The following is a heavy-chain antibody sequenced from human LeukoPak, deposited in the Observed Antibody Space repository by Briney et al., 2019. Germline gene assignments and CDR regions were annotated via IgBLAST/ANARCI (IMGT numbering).Heavy chain of an antibody. Sequence: PSETLSLTCTVSGGSISGYYYNWIRQPPGKGLEWIGYIYYSGSTNYNPSLKSRVTISLDTSKNQFSLKLSSVTTADTAVYYCARVLDLSKRGLDAFDIWGQGTMVTVSS. CDR3: ARVLDLSKRGLDAFDI. CDR1: GGSISGYY. CDR2: IYYSGST. V-gene: IGHV4-59*01. D-gene: IGHD3-16*01. J-gene: IGHJ3*02.